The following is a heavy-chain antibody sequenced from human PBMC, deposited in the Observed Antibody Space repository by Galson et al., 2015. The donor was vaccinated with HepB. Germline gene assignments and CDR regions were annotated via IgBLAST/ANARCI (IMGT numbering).Heavy chain of an antibody. D-gene: IGHD2-15*01. V-gene: IGHV1-18*01. CDR2: ISANSGRT. J-gene: IGHJ4*02. CDR3: ARDRSHSLDF. CDR1: GYTFTSNG. Sequence: SVKVSCKAAGYTFTSNGISWVRQAPGRGLEWVGWISANSGRTTYACRPLGRLTLTTDTSTSTAYMELRSLRSDDTAIYYCARDRSHSLDFWGQGTLVTVSS.